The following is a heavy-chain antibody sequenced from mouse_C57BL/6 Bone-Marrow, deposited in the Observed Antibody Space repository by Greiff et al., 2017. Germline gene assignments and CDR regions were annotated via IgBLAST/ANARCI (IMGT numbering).Heavy chain of an antibody. Sequence: QVQLQQSGPELVKPGASVKISCKASGYAFSSSWMHCVKPTPGNGLEWIGRIYPGHGATPYNRKFTGKATLTADKSSSTAYMQRRLLTSEDCAVYFCARWAYSGSSYAYWGQGTPRTVSS. CDR3: ARWAYSGSSYAY. V-gene: IGHV1-82*01. CDR1: GYAFSSSW. CDR2: IYPGHGAT. J-gene: IGHJ2*01. D-gene: IGHD1-1*01.